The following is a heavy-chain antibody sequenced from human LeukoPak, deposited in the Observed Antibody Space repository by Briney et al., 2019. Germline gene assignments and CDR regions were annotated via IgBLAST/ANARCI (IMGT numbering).Heavy chain of an antibody. CDR1: GYTFTSYG. D-gene: IGHD3-10*01. Sequence: ASVKVSCKASGYTFTSYGISWVRQAPGQGLEWMGWISAYNGNTNYAQKLQGRVTITSDKSTSTAYMSLSSLRSEDTAVYYCASMDGSGSYYQDYWGQGTLVTVSS. CDR3: ASMDGSGSYYQDY. V-gene: IGHV1-18*01. CDR2: ISAYNGNT. J-gene: IGHJ4*02.